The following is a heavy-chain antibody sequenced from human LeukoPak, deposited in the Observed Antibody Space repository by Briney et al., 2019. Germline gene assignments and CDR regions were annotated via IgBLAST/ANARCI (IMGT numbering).Heavy chain of an antibody. CDR2: ISSSSSYI. Sequence: PGGSLRLSCAASGFTFSSYAMSWVRQAPGKGLEWVSSISSSSSYIYYADSVKGRFTISRDNAKNSLYLQMNSLRAEDTAVYYCSYGSGSYYPLGFDPWGQGTLVTVSS. J-gene: IGHJ5*02. CDR1: GFTFSSYA. D-gene: IGHD3-10*01. CDR3: SYGSGSYYPLGFDP. V-gene: IGHV3-21*01.